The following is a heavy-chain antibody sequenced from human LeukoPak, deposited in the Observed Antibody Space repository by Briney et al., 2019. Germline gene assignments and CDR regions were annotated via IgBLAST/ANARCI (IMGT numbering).Heavy chain of an antibody. J-gene: IGHJ4*02. Sequence: GGSLRLSCGASGITFSSYSMNWVRKAPGKGLEWVSYISSSGSTKYYADSVKGRFTISRDNARNSLYLQMNSLRAEDTAVYFCARGGLSIMGYWGQGTLVTVSS. V-gene: IGHV3-48*01. CDR1: GITFSSYS. D-gene: IGHD2/OR15-2a*01. CDR3: ARGGLSIMGY. CDR2: ISSSGSTK.